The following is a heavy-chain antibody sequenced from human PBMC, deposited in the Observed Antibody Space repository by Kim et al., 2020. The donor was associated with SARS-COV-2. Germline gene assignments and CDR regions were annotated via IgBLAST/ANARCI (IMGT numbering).Heavy chain of an antibody. Sequence: SDTRYSPSFQGQVTISADKSISTAYLQWSSLKASDTAMYYCAAPVGDFDYWGQGTLVTVSS. J-gene: IGHJ4*02. CDR2: SDT. V-gene: IGHV5-51*01. D-gene: IGHD3-10*01. CDR3: AAPVGDFDY.